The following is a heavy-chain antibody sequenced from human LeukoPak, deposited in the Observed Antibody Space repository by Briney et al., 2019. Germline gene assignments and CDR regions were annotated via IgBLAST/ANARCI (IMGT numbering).Heavy chain of an antibody. J-gene: IGHJ4*02. CDR2: IYYSRST. Sequence: SETLSLTCTVSGGSISSYYWNWIRQPPGKGLEWIGFIYYSRSTNYNPSPKSRVTISVDTSKNQFSLKLSSVTAADTAVYYCARSYYYDSSGFRLYFFDYWGQGTLVTVSS. V-gene: IGHV4-59*01. D-gene: IGHD3-22*01. CDR3: ARSYYYDSSGFRLYFFDY. CDR1: GGSISSYY.